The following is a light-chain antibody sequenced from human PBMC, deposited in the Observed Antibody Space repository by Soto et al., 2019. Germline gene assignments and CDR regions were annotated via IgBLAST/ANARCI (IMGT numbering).Light chain of an antibody. V-gene: IGLV2-14*01. CDR3: SSYRSSSTLYV. CDR2: EFS. CDR1: SSDVGGYNF. Sequence: QSVLTQPASVSGSPGQSITISCTGTSSDVGGYNFVSWYQQHPGIAPKLMIYEFSDRPSGVSNRFSGSKSGNTASLTISGLQAEDEADYYCSSYRSSSTLYVFGTGTKVTVL. J-gene: IGLJ1*01.